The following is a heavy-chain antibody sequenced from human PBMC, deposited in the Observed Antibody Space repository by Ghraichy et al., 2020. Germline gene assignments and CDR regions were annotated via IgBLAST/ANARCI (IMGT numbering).Heavy chain of an antibody. V-gene: IGHV3-23*01. Sequence: GGSLRLSCAASGFTFSIYAMSWVRQAPGKGLEWVSAISGSGGSTYYADSVKGRFTVSRDNSKNTVYLQMNSLRAEDTAVYYCAKGPAAAAHVYYYYGMDVWGQGTTVTVSS. CDR2: ISGSGGST. D-gene: IGHD6-13*01. CDR3: AKGPAAAAHVYYYYGMDV. CDR1: GFTFSIYA. J-gene: IGHJ6*02.